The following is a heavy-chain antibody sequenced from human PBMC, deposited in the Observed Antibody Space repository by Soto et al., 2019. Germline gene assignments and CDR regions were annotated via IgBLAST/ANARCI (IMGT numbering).Heavy chain of an antibody. J-gene: IGHJ5*02. CDR1: GFTFRNHA. Sequence: EVQLLESGGGLMQPGGSLRLSCATSGFTFRNHAMTWVRQAPGKGLEWVASISGGGSGPFYADSVRGRFIISRDNSYGALYLQMTSLRPEDTAVYYCAKDQSGVYSSAFNSPLEAWGQGTLVAVSS. V-gene: IGHV3-23*01. CDR3: AKDQSGVYSSAFNSPLEA. CDR2: ISGGGSGP. D-gene: IGHD3-22*01.